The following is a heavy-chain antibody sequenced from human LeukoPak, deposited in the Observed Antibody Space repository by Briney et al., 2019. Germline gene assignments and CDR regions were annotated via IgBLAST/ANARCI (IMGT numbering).Heavy chain of an antibody. CDR2: ISDSGGRT. Sequence: GGSLRLSCAVSGITLSNYGMSWVRQAPGKGLEGVAGISDSGGRTNYADAVKGRFTISRDNPKNTLYLQMNRLRTEDTAVYFCAKRGVVIRVILVGFHKEAYYFDSWGQGALVTVSS. CDR1: GITLSNYG. D-gene: IGHD3-22*01. CDR3: AKRGVVIRVILVGFHKEAYYFDS. V-gene: IGHV3-23*01. J-gene: IGHJ4*02.